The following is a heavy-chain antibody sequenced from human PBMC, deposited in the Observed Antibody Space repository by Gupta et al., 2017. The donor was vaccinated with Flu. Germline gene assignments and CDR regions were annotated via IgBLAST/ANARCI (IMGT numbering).Heavy chain of an antibody. V-gene: IGHV3-48*02. CDR2: ISSSSGTI. D-gene: IGHD6-13*01. CDR3: ARKGQQYGDNWFDP. Sequence: QLVESGGGWDQPGESLRPSWASSGFTFSDYGMTWVRQAPGKGLEWVAYISSSSGTIYYGDSVKGRFTISRDNAKNSLYLQASSLRDDDAAVYYCARKGQQYGDNWFDPWGQGTLVAVSS. J-gene: IGHJ5*02. CDR1: GFTFSDYG.